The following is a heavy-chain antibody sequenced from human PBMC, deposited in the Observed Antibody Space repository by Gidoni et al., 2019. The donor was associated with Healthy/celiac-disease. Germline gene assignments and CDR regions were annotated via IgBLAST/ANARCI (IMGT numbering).Heavy chain of an antibody. CDR1: GGSFSGYY. Sequence: QSQLQQWRAGLLKPSETLSLTCAVHGGSFSGYYWSWIRQPPGKGLEWIGEINHSGSTNYNPSLKSRVTISVDTSRNQFSLKLSSVTAADTAVYYCARGSRYSSGWYGDYWGQGNLDTVSS. CDR3: ARGSRYSSGWYGDY. V-gene: IGHV4-34*01. D-gene: IGHD6-19*01. J-gene: IGHJ4*02. CDR2: INHSGST.